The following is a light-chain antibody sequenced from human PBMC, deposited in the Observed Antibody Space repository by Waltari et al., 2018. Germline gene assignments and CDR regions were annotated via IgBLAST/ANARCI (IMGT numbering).Light chain of an antibody. V-gene: IGKV3-15*01. CDR3: QQYSNWPPWT. Sequence: EVVMTQSPVTLSVSPGERATLSCRASQRVSNNLAGYQHKPGQAPRLVMYDASTRASGLPARVSGTGSGREFTLTINSLQSEDVAIYYCQQYSNWPPWTFGQGTTVEIK. CDR2: DAS. CDR1: QRVSNN. J-gene: IGKJ1*01.